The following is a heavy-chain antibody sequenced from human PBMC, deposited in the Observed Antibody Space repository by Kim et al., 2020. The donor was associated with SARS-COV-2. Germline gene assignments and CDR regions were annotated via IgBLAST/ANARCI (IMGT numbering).Heavy chain of an antibody. J-gene: IGHJ4*02. V-gene: IGHV1-69*02. CDR2: GIA. Sequence: GIANYAQKFQGRVTITADKSTGTAYMELSSLRSEDTAVYYCGYGSGSYSLWGQGTLVTVSS. D-gene: IGHD3-10*01. CDR3: GYGSGSYSL.